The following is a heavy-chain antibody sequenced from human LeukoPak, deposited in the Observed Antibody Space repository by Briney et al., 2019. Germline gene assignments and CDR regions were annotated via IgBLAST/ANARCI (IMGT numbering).Heavy chain of an antibody. V-gene: IGHV4-61*02. CDR1: GGSISSGSYY. D-gene: IGHD4-23*01. J-gene: IGHJ3*02. Sequence: SETLSLTCTVSGGSISSGSYYWSWIRQPAGKGLEWIGRIYTSGSTNYNPSLKSRVTISVDTSKNQFSLKLSSVTAADTAVYYCAREGNLDAFDIWGQGTMVTVSS. CDR3: AREGNLDAFDI. CDR2: IYTSGST.